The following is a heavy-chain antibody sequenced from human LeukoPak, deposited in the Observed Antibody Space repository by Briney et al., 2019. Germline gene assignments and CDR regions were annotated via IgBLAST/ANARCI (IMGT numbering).Heavy chain of an antibody. CDR3: ARGSSSWGSYYYGMDV. CDR1: GGSISSYY. J-gene: IGHJ6*02. D-gene: IGHD6-13*01. V-gene: IGHV4-59*12. CDR2: NYYSGST. Sequence: PSETLSLTCTVSGGSISSYYWSWIRQPPGKGLEWIGYNYYSGSTNYNPSLKSRVTISVDTSKNQFSLKLSSVTAADTAVYYCARGSSSWGSYYYGMDVWGQGTTVTVSS.